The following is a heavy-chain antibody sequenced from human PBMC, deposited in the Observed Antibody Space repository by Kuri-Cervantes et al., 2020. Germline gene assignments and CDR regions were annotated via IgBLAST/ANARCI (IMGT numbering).Heavy chain of an antibody. D-gene: IGHD3-22*01. CDR2: IKQDGSEK. CDR3: ATAGRCLSGYHHYYYGMDV. Sequence: GESLKISCAASGFTFSSYWMSWVRQAPGKGLEWVANIKQDGSEKYYVDSVKGRFTISRDNAKNSLYLQMNSLRAEDTAVYYCATAGRCLSGYHHYYYGMDVWGQGTTVTVSS. CDR1: GFTFSSYW. J-gene: IGHJ6*02. V-gene: IGHV3-7*01.